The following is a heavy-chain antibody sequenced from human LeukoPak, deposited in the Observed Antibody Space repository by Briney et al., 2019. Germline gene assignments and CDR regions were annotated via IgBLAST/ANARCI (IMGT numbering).Heavy chain of an antibody. CDR3: ASDSQFGGWVDY. CDR2: IWYDGSNK. D-gene: IGHD3-10*01. Sequence: GRSLRLSCAASGFTFSSYGRHWVRQAPGKGLEWVAVIWYDGSNKYYAYSVKGRLTISRDNSKNTLYLQMNSLSADDTAVYHCASDSQFGGWVDYWGQGTLVTVSS. J-gene: IGHJ4*02. V-gene: IGHV3-33*01. CDR1: GFTFSSYG.